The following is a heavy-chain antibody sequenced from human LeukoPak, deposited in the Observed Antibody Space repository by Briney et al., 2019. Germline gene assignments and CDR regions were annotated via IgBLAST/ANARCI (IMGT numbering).Heavy chain of an antibody. D-gene: IGHD3-16*01. Sequence: GGSLRLSCAASGFTFSSYWMSWVRQAPGKGLEWVANIKQDGSEKYYVDSVKGRLTISRDNAKNSLYLQMNSLRAEDTAVYYCARGLPSVEYYFDYWGQGTLVTVSS. CDR1: GFTFSSYW. CDR3: ARGLPSVEYYFDY. J-gene: IGHJ4*02. CDR2: IKQDGSEK. V-gene: IGHV3-7*04.